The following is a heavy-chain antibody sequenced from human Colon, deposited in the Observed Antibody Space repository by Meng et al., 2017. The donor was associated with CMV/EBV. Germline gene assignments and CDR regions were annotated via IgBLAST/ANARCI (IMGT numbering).Heavy chain of an antibody. CDR2: ISPSGEFT. V-gene: IGHV3-21*01. CDR3: ARDFKVGRP. D-gene: IGHD1-26*01. Sequence: GESLKISCAASGFPFSLFIMNWVRQAPGKGLEWVSSISPSGEFTYYGDSVKGRFTVSRDNSKNLLYLQMNSLTADDTAVYFCARDFKVGRPWGQGTLVTVS. J-gene: IGHJ5*02. CDR1: GFPFSLFI.